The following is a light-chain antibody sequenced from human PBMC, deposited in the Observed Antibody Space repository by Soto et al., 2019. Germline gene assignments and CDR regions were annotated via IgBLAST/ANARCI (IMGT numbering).Light chain of an antibody. V-gene: IGKV3D-15*01. Sequence: EIVMTQSPATLSVSPGERATLSCRASQSVSSNLAWYQQKPGQAPRLLIHGASTRATGIPARFSGSGSGTEFTLTIRSMQSEDFAVYYCQQYHNWPLTFGGETTVDI. CDR2: GAS. J-gene: IGKJ4*01. CDR3: QQYHNWPLT. CDR1: QSVSSN.